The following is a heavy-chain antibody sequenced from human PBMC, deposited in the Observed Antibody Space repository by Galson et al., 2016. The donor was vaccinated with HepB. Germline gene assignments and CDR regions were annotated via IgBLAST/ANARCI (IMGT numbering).Heavy chain of an antibody. Sequence: SLRLSCAASGFSFSSYEMNWVRQAPGKGLEWVSYISSSGSTIYYADSVKGRFTISRDNAKNSLYLQMNSLRAEDTAVYYCARDLAYCGGDCYALDYWGQGTLVTVSS. J-gene: IGHJ4*02. CDR3: ARDLAYCGGDCYALDY. CDR2: ISSSGSTI. V-gene: IGHV3-48*03. D-gene: IGHD2-21*02. CDR1: GFSFSSYE.